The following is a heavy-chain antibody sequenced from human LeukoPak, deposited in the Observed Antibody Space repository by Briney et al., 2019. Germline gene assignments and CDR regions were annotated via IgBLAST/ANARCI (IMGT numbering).Heavy chain of an antibody. CDR3: ARRDGYCSSTSCYADYYHGMDV. J-gene: IGHJ6*02. CDR2: IYPGDSDT. CDR1: GYSFTSYW. D-gene: IGHD2-2*01. Sequence: GESLKISCKGSGYSFTSYWIGWVRQMPGKGLEWMGIIYPGDSDTTYSPSFQGQVTISADKSISTAYLQWSSLKASDTAMYYCARRDGYCSSTSCYADYYHGMDVWGQGTTVTVSS. V-gene: IGHV5-51*01.